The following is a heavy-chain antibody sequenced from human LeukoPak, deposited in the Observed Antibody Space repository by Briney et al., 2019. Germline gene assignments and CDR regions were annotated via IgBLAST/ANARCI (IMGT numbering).Heavy chain of an antibody. CDR2: INPNSGGT. CDR1: GYTFTGYY. D-gene: IGHD3-16*02. J-gene: IGHJ4*02. Sequence: ASVKVPCKASGYTFTGYYMHWVRQAPGQGLEWMGRINPNSGGTNYAQKFQGRVTMTRDTSISTAYMELSRLRSDDTGVFYCARGGPYEYVWGSYRPFDYWGQGTLVTVSS. CDR3: ARGGPYEYVWGSYRPFDY. V-gene: IGHV1-2*05.